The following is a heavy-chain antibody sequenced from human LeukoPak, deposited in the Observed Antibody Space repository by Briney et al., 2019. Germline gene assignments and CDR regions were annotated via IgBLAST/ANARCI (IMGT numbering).Heavy chain of an antibody. D-gene: IGHD3-16*01. J-gene: IGHJ4*02. CDR1: GFTVTRSY. CDR3: AKDGLGGYFDY. Sequence: GGSLRLSCAASGFTVTRSYMTWVRQAPGKGLEWVSVICSGGSTYYADSVKGRFTISRDNSKNTLYLQMDSLRAEDTAVYYCAKDGLGGYFDYWGQGTLVTVSS. V-gene: IGHV3-53*01. CDR2: ICSGGST.